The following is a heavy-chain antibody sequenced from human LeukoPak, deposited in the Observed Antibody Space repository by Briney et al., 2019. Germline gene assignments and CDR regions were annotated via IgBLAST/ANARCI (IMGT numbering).Heavy chain of an antibody. D-gene: IGHD4-17*01. V-gene: IGHV3-30*04. Sequence: GGSLRLSCAASGFPFNVQTMSWVRQAPGKGLECVALISNDGSKKYYAGSAKGRFTISRDNSRNTVFLEMNSLRGDDTAVYFCARDWGRGDSKYLDFWGQGILVTVSS. CDR3: ARDWGRGDSKYLDF. J-gene: IGHJ4*02. CDR1: GFPFNVQT. CDR2: ISNDGSKK.